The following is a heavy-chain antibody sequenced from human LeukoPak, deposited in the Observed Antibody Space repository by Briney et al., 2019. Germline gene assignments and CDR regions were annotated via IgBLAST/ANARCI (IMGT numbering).Heavy chain of an antibody. J-gene: IGHJ4*02. CDR2: IYSGGST. Sequence: GGSLRLSCAASGFTFSSYAMSWVRQAPGKGLEWVSVIYSGGSTYYADSVRGQFTISRDNSKNTLYLQMNSLRAEDTAVYYCARDSYYDSSGYFDYWGQGTLVTVSS. CDR3: ARDSYYDSSGYFDY. V-gene: IGHV3-66*02. D-gene: IGHD3-22*01. CDR1: GFTFSSYA.